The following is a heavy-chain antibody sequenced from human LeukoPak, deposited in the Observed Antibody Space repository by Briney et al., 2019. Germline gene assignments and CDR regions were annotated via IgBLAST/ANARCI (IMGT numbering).Heavy chain of an antibody. V-gene: IGHV4-30-4*02. D-gene: IGHD3-22*01. CDR1: GGSISSGDYY. CDR3: VRETTTEYYDSSGYYRQTEVFDA. J-gene: IGHJ3*01. Sequence: PSETLSLTCTVSGGSISSGDYYWSWIRQPPGKGLEWIGYIYSSGSTTYNASLKSRVTMSVDTSKNQFSLMLRSVTAADTAVYYCVRETTTEYYDSSGYYRQTEVFDAWGQGTMVTVSS. CDR2: IYSSGST.